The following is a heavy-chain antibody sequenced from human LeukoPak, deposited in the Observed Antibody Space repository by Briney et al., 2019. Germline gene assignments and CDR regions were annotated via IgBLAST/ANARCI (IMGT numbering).Heavy chain of an antibody. CDR2: IIPIFGTA. J-gene: IGHJ4*02. V-gene: IGHV1-69*06. CDR3: ARLHYYDSRDY. CDR1: GGTFSSYA. Sequence: SVKVSCKASGGTFSSYAISWVRQAPGQGLEWMGGIIPIFGTANYAQKFQGRVTITADKSTSTAYMELSSLRSEHTAVYYCARLHYYDSRDYWGQGTLVTVSS. D-gene: IGHD3-22*01.